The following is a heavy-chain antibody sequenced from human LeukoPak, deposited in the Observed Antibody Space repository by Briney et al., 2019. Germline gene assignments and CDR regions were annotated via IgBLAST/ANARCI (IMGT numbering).Heavy chain of an antibody. J-gene: IGHJ4*02. CDR3: ARGPSGYHNT. V-gene: IGHV3-23*01. CDR1: GFTFSNYW. Sequence: PGGSLRLSCAASGFTFSNYWMNWVRQAPGKGLEWVSAISGSGGSTYYADSVKGRFTISRDNSKNTLYLQMNSLRAEDTAVYYCARGPSGYHNTGGQGTLVTVSS. D-gene: IGHD5-12*01. CDR2: ISGSGGST.